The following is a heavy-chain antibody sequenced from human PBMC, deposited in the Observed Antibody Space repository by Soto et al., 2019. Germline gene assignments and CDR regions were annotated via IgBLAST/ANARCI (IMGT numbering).Heavy chain of an antibody. D-gene: IGHD6-13*01. V-gene: IGHV1-18*01. CDR3: ARDREAATAFSSLYYFYGMDV. CDR2: ISGHDGHT. J-gene: IGHJ6*02. CDR1: GYIFTKYG. Sequence: HLVQSGPEVKKAGASVKVSCKASGYIFTKYGISWVRQAPGQGLEWMGWISGHDGHTTYAQKFQGRVTMTTDTSKSTAYMEVRSLRSDDTAIYYCARDREAATAFSSLYYFYGMDVWGQGTTVTVSS.